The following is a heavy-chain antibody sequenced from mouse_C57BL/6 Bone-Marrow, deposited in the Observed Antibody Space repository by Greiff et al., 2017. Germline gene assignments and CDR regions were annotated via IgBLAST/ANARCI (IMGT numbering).Heavy chain of an antibody. CDR3: AREGDYDGFYAMDY. D-gene: IGHD2-4*01. Sequence: EVQLQQSGPELVKPGASVKISCKASGYTFTDYYMNWVKQSHGKSLEWIGDINPNNGGTSYNQKFKGKATLTVDKSYSTAYMELRSLTSEDSAVYYCAREGDYDGFYAMDYWGQGTSVTVSS. J-gene: IGHJ4*01. CDR2: INPNNGGT. CDR1: GYTFTDYY. V-gene: IGHV1-26*01.